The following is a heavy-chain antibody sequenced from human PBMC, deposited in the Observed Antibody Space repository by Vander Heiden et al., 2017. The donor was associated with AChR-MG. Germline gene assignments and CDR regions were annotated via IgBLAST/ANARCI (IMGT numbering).Heavy chain of an antibody. V-gene: IGHV3-30*09. D-gene: IGHD1-26*01. CDR3: ARDLRGGSDY. Sequence: QVQLAETGGGVVQPGRSLRLSCAASGFIFSRYAMHWVRQAPGKGLEWVAVKSYDGSNKYYADSVKGRFAISRDNSKNTLYLQMNSLRAEDTAVYYCARDLRGGSDYWGQGTLVTVSS. J-gene: IGHJ4*02. CDR2: KSYDGSNK. CDR1: GFIFSRYA.